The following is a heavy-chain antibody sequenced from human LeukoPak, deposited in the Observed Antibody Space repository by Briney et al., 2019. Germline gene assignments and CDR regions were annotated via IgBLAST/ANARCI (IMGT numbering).Heavy chain of an antibody. J-gene: IGHJ1*01. Sequence: GGSLRLSCVSSGFTFSTYAMSWVRQAPGKGLEWVSTISGSGSSTNYADSVKGRFTISRHTSKNTLYLQMNSLRAEDTAVYYCARALKYDSDSANEYYEYFQHWGQGTLVTVSS. CDR2: ISGSGSST. V-gene: IGHV3-23*01. CDR1: GFTFSTYA. CDR3: ARALKYDSDSANEYYEYFQH. D-gene: IGHD3-22*01.